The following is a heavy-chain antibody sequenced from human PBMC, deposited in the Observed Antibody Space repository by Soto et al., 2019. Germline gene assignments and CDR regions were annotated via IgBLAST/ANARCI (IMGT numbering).Heavy chain of an antibody. J-gene: IGHJ3*02. V-gene: IGHV4-30-4*01. Sequence: SETLSLTCTVSGGSISSGDYYWSWIRQPPGKGLEWIGYIYYRGSTYYNPSLKSRVTISVDTSKNQFSLKLSSVTAADTAVYYCASSSSSTPHAFDIWGQGTMVTVSS. CDR2: IYYRGST. CDR3: ASSSSSTPHAFDI. CDR1: GGSISSGDYY. D-gene: IGHD6-6*01.